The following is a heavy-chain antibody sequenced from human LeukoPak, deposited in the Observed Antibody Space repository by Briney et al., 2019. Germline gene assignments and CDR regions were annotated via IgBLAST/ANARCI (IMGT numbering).Heavy chain of an antibody. J-gene: IGHJ4*02. CDR2: ISAYNGNT. Sequence: ASVKVSCKASGYTFTSYGISWVRQAPGQGLEWMGWISAYNGNTNYAQKLQGRVTMTTDTSTSTAYMELRSLRSDSTAVYYCARDMLYYYGSGSYYDYWGQGTLVTVSS. CDR1: GYTFTSYG. CDR3: ARDMLYYYGSGSYYDY. V-gene: IGHV1-18*01. D-gene: IGHD3-10*01.